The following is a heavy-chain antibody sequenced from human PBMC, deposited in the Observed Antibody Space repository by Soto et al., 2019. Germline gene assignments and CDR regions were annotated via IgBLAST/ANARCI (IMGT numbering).Heavy chain of an antibody. Sequence: QVQLVESGGGVVQPGRSLRLSCAASGFTFSSYGMHWVRQAPGKGLEWVGVIWYDGSNKYYADSVKGRFTISRDNSKNTLYLQINSLRAEDTAVYYCARAPDSNAYWGQGTLVTVSS. D-gene: IGHD2-15*01. J-gene: IGHJ4*02. CDR2: IWYDGSNK. V-gene: IGHV3-33*01. CDR3: ARAPDSNAY. CDR1: GFTFSSYG.